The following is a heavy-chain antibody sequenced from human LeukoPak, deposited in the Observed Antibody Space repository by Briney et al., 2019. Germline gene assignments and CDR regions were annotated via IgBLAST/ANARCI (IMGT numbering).Heavy chain of an antibody. D-gene: IGHD3-22*01. CDR1: GVSISSSNSY. CDR3: ARDPYDSSHDAFGI. Sequence: SETLSLTCTVSGVSISSSNSYWGWIRQPPGKGLEWIGYIYYSGSTNYNPSLKSRVTISVDTSKNQFSLKLSSVTAADTAVYYCARDPYDSSHDAFGIWGQGTMVTVSS. J-gene: IGHJ3*02. V-gene: IGHV4-61*01. CDR2: IYYSGST.